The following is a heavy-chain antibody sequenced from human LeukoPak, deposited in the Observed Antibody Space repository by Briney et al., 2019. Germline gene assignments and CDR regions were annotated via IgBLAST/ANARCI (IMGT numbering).Heavy chain of an antibody. D-gene: IGHD1-26*01. CDR3: MRSLRGSYYHLAN. V-gene: IGHV3-53*01. Sequence: GGSLRLSCTASGFTISGKYMSWVRQAPGKGLEWVSVIYSDGTKYYADSVKDRFTISRDDSKNTVYLQMNSLRAEDTAIYYCMRSLRGSYYHLANWGQGTLLTVSS. J-gene: IGHJ4*02. CDR1: GFTISGKY. CDR2: IYSDGTK.